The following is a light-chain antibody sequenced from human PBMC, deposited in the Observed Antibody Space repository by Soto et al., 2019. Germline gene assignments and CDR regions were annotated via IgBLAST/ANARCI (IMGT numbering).Light chain of an antibody. J-gene: IGLJ3*02. CDR3: ATWSDSLKGWV. V-gene: IGLV1-44*01. Sequence: QPVLTQPPSASGTPGQRVTISCSGSRSNIGSDTVTWYQLLPGTAPKLLIFSNYQRPSGVPDRFSASKSGTSASLAISGVRSEDEAFYYCATWSDSLKGWVFGGGTKLTVL. CDR1: RSNIGSDT. CDR2: SNY.